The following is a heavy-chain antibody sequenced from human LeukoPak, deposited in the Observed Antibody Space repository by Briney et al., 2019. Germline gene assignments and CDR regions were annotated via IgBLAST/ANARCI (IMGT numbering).Heavy chain of an antibody. CDR1: GGSISSSSYY. Sequence: PSETLSLTCTVSGGSISSSSYYWGWIRQPAGKGLEWIGRIYTSGSTNYNPSLKSRVTMSVDTSKNQFSLKLSSVTASDTAVYYCARDGAMGYCTNGVCSYYMDVWGKGTTVTVSS. D-gene: IGHD2-8*01. V-gene: IGHV4-61*02. J-gene: IGHJ6*03. CDR3: ARDGAMGYCTNGVCSYYMDV. CDR2: IYTSGST.